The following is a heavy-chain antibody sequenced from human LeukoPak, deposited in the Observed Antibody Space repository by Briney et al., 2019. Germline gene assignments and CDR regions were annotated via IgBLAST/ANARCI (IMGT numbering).Heavy chain of an antibody. J-gene: IGHJ4*01. CDR1: GYTFTMYG. CDR3: ADNFEYDTLGYEVLADVGYYFGY. D-gene: IGHD3-9*01. CDR2: ISLHNGNT. Sequence: EASVKVSCKASGYTFTMYGISWVRQAPGQGLQWLGWISLHNGNTKYTQDLQGRVRMTTDTSTSTAYLELRSLRSDDTAIYYCADNFEYDTLGYEVLADVGYYFGYWGHGSLVTAS. V-gene: IGHV1-18*01.